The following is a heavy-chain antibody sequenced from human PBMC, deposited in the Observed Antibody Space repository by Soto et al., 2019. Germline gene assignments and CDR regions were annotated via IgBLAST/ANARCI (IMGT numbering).Heavy chain of an antibody. Sequence: EVQLVESGGGLVQPGRSLRLSCAASGFTFDDYAMHWVRQAPGKGLEWVSGISWNSGSIGYADSVKGRFTISRDNAKNSLYLKMNSLRAEDTAFYYCAKGGGYSSSWYFDYWGQGTLVTVSS. J-gene: IGHJ4*02. D-gene: IGHD6-13*01. V-gene: IGHV3-9*01. CDR3: AKGGGYSSSWYFDY. CDR1: GFTFDDYA. CDR2: ISWNSGSI.